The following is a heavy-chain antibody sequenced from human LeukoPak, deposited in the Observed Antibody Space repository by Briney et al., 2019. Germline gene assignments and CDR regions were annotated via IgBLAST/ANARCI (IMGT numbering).Heavy chain of an antibody. V-gene: IGHV1-2*02. Sequence: ASVRVSCKASGYTFTGYYMHWVRQAPGQGLEWMGWINPNSGGTNYALKFQGRVTMTRGTSISTAYMELSRLRSDDTAVYYCARDYVGATHFDYWGQGTLVTVSS. D-gene: IGHD1-26*01. CDR2: INPNSGGT. CDR1: GYTFTGYY. J-gene: IGHJ4*02. CDR3: ARDYVGATHFDY.